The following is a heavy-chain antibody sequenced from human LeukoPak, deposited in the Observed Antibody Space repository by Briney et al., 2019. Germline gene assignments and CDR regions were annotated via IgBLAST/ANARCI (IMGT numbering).Heavy chain of an antibody. J-gene: IGHJ4*02. CDR1: GFTFSSYA. Sequence: GGSLRLSCAASGFTFSSYAMSWVRQAPGKGLECVSSISGSGGSTNCADSVKGRFTISRDNSKNTLYLQVNGLRAEDTAVYYCAKVWSGCYNDYWGQGTLVTVSS. CDR2: ISGSGGST. D-gene: IGHD3-3*01. CDR3: AKVWSGCYNDY. V-gene: IGHV3-23*01.